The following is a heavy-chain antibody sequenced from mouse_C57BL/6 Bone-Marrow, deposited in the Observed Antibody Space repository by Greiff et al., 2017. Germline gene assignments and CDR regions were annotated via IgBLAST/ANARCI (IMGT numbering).Heavy chain of an antibody. CDR1: GYTFTSYD. CDR2: IYPRDGST. CDR3: EGWEFDGSSGDWYVDV. J-gene: IGHJ1*03. Sequence: QVQLKQSGPELVKPGASVKLSCKASGYTFTSYDINWVKQRPGQGLEWIGWIYPRDGSTKYNEKFKGKATLTVDTSSSTAYMELHSLTSEDSAVSFCEGWEFDGSSGDWYVDVWGTGTAVTVSS. D-gene: IGHD1-1*01. V-gene: IGHV1-85*01.